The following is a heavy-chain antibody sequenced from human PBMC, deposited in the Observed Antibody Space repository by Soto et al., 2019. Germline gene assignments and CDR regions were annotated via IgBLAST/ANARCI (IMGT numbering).Heavy chain of an antibody. D-gene: IGHD2-15*01. CDR3: ARGRYCLTGRCFPNWFDS. CDR2: IYHSTTT. CDR1: GGPISSGGYS. J-gene: IGHJ5*01. Sequence: SETLSLTCAVSGGPISSGGYSWSWIRQPPGKGLEWIGYIYHSTTTYYNPSFESRVAISLDTSKSQFSLTVTSVTAADTAVYFCARGRYCLTGRCFPNWFDSWGQGTLVTVS. V-gene: IGHV4-30-2*05.